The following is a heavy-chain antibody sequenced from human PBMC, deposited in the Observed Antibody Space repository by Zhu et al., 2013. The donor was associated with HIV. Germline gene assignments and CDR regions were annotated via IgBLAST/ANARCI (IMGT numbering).Heavy chain of an antibody. V-gene: IGHV1-69*01. CDR2: IIPIFNTS. CDR1: GGTFSSFA. D-gene: IGHD3-22*01. J-gene: IGHJ4*02. CDR3: ASGSSGFYYPNFDY. Sequence: QVQPVQSGAEVKKPGSSVKVSCKASGGTFSSFAISWVRQAPGQGLEWMGGIIPIFNTSNHAQKFQGRLTITADESTRTVYMELSSLRSEDTAIYYCASGSSGFYYPNFDYWGQRTLVTVSS.